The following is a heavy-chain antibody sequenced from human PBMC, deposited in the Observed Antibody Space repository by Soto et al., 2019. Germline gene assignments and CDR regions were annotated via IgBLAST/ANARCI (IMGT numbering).Heavy chain of an antibody. Sequence: GASVKVSCKTSGGTFNTYPFSWVRQAPGQGLERMGTIIPILNLATYAQEFQGRITITADKSTSTAYMELSSLESLDTVIYFFARGQLGVVVAPAALPSPLAYCGQGTLVTVSS. V-gene: IGHV1-69*04. CDR1: GGTFNTYP. CDR2: IIPILNLA. CDR3: ARGQLGVVVAPAALPSPLAY. D-gene: IGHD2-2*01. J-gene: IGHJ4*02.